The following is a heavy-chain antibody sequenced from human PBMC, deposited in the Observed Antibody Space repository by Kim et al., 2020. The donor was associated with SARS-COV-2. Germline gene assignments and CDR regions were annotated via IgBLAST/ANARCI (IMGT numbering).Heavy chain of an antibody. CDR3: AKDAGYCSGGSCYVFDY. D-gene: IGHD2-15*01. V-gene: IGHV3-23*01. Sequence: KGRFTISRDNSKNTLYLQMNSLRAEDMAVYYCAKDAGYCSGGSCYVFDYWGQGTLVTVSS. J-gene: IGHJ4*02.